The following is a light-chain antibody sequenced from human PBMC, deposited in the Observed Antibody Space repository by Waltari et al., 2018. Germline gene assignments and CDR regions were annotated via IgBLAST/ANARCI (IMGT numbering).Light chain of an antibody. Sequence: DIQMTQSPSSLSASVGDRVTITCHASQDIRNYLNWYQHKPGKAPKLLIYDESTLEAGVPSRFSGSGSGTYFTFTISSLQPEDVATYYCQQHYNLPLTFGGGTKVEI. J-gene: IGKJ4*01. CDR3: QQHYNLPLT. CDR2: DES. CDR1: QDIRNY. V-gene: IGKV1-33*01.